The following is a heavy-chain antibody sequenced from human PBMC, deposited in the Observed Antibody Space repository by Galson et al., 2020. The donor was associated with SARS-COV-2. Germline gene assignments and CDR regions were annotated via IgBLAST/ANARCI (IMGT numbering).Heavy chain of an antibody. V-gene: IGHV4-39*01. CDR3: NGGVAASYYYYMDV. CDR1: GGSISSSSYY. CDR2: IYYSGST. Sequence: SETLSLTCTVSGGSISSSSYYWGWIRQPPGKGLEWIGSIYYSGSTYYNPSLKSRVTISVDTSKNQFSLKLSSVTAADTAVYYCNGGVAASYYYYMDVWGKGTTVTVSS. J-gene: IGHJ6*03. D-gene: IGHD2-15*01.